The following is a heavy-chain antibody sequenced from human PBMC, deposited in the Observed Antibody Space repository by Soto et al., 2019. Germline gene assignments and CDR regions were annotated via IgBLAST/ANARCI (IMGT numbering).Heavy chain of an antibody. D-gene: IGHD3-10*01. CDR3: ARGNYYGSGSYWVLYYYYGMDV. Sequence: ASVKVSFKASGYTFTSYGISWVRQAPGQGLEWMGWISAYNGNTNYAQKLQGRVTMTTDTSTSTAYMELRSLRSDDTAVYYCARGNYYGSGSYWVLYYYYGMDVWGQGTTVTVS. J-gene: IGHJ6*02. CDR2: ISAYNGNT. CDR1: GYTFTSYG. V-gene: IGHV1-18*01.